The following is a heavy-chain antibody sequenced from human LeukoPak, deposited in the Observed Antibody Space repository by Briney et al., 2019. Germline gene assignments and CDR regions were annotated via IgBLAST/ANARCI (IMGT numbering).Heavy chain of an antibody. Sequence: PGGSLRLSCAASGFTFSSYSMNWVRQAPGKGLEWVSSISSSSSYIYYADSVKGRSTISRDNAKNSLYLQMNSPRAEDTAVYYCARAGRGGYYFDYWGQGTLVTVSS. CDR3: ARAGRGGYYFDY. CDR1: GFTFSSYS. CDR2: ISSSSSYI. J-gene: IGHJ4*02. V-gene: IGHV3-21*01. D-gene: IGHD1-26*01.